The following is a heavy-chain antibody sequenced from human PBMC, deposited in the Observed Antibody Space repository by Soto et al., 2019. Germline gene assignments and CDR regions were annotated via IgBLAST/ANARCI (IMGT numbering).Heavy chain of an antibody. J-gene: IGHJ6*02. V-gene: IGHV3-30*18. CDR3: AKSRDGYSFYYFYGMDV. D-gene: IGHD4-4*01. CDR2: ILYDGSNT. Sequence: GGSLRLSCAASGFTFSNFGMHWVRQAPGKGLEWVAAILYDGSNTYYADSVRGRFTISRDNSKNTLYLEMNSLRAEDTAVYHCAKSRDGYSFYYFYGMDVWGQGTTVTVSS. CDR1: GFTFSNFG.